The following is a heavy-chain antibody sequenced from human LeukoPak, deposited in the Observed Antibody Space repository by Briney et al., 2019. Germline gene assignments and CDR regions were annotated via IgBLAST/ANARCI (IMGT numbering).Heavy chain of an antibody. CDR3: ARDKGVRLLRYFVPHDY. CDR2: IIPIVGVT. J-gene: IGHJ4*02. V-gene: IGHV1-69*04. D-gene: IGHD3-9*01. CDR1: GDKFSAYV. Sequence: ASVKVSCKASGDKFSAYVFTWVRQAPGQGLEWMGRIIPIVGVTKYAQRVQGRITITADISTTTAYMELRSLRSDDTAVYYCARDKGVRLLRYFVPHDYWGQGTLVTVSS.